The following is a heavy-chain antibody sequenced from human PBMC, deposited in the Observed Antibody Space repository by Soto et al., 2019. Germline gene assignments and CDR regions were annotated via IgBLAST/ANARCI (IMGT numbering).Heavy chain of an antibody. CDR2: ISAYNGNT. CDR1: GYTFTSYA. CDR3: ARDLGEWFGDHTGWFDP. V-gene: IGHV1-18*01. Sequence: QVQLVQSGAEVKKPGASVRVSCKASGYTFTSYAISWVRQAPGQGLEGMGWISAYNGNTNYAQKLQGRVTMTTDTSTSTTYMDMRSLRSDVTAVYYCARDLGEWFGDHTGWFDPWGQGTLVTVSS. D-gene: IGHD3-10*01. J-gene: IGHJ5*02.